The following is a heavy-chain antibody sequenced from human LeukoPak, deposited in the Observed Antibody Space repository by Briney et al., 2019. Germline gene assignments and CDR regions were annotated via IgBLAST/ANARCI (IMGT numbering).Heavy chain of an antibody. CDR3: ARDGSYYDY. Sequence: PGGSLRLSCAASGFTFSSYAMSWVRQAPGKGREWVAKIKEDGSEKYYVDSVKGRFTISRDNAKNSLYLQMNSLRAEDTAVYYCARDGSYYDYWGQGTLVTVSS. J-gene: IGHJ4*02. CDR2: IKEDGSEK. D-gene: IGHD1-26*01. V-gene: IGHV3-7*01. CDR1: GFTFSSYA.